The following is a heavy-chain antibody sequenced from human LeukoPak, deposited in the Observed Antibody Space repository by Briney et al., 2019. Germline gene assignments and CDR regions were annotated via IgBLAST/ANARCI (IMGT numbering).Heavy chain of an antibody. D-gene: IGHD3-10*01. CDR3: ASNTMVPWPDYYMDV. J-gene: IGHJ6*03. CDR1: GFTFSSYA. V-gene: IGHV3-30*04. CDR2: ISYDGSNK. Sequence: GSLRLSCAASGFTFSSYAMHWVRQAPGKGLEWVAVISYDGSNKYYADSVKGRFTISRDNSKNTLYLQMNSLRAEDTAVYYCASNTMVPWPDYYMDVWGKGTTVTVSS.